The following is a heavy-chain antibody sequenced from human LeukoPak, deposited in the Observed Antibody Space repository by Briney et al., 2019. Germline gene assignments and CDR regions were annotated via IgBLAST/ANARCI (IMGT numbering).Heavy chain of an antibody. CDR2: INNDGRST. V-gene: IGHV3-23*01. Sequence: GGSLRLSCAASGFTFSSYAMSWVRQAPGKGLEWVAAINNDGRSTYYADSVKGRFTISRDNSKNTLYLQMNSLRADDSAVYFCAKGREWLFSYFDFWGQGTLVTVSS. CDR3: AKGREWLFSYFDF. CDR1: GFTFSSYA. D-gene: IGHD3-10*01. J-gene: IGHJ4*02.